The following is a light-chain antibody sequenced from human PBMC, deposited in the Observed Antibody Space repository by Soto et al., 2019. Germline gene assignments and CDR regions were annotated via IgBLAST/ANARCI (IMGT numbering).Light chain of an antibody. Sequence: EIVLTQSPATLSLSPGERATLSCRASQSVNNYLAWYQQRPGQAPRLLIYDASNRATDIPARFSGSGSGTDFTLTISSLEPEDFAVYYCQHRNNRPFSFGPGTKVDIK. CDR2: DAS. CDR1: QSVNNY. V-gene: IGKV3-11*01. J-gene: IGKJ3*01. CDR3: QHRNNRPFS.